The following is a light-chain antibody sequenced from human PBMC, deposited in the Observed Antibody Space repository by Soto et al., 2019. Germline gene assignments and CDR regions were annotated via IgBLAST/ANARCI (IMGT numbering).Light chain of an antibody. CDR3: SSYTSSSLGV. CDR2: EVS. V-gene: IGLV2-14*01. Sequence: QSALTQPASVSGSPGQSITISCTGTSSDVGGYNYVSWYQQHPGQAPKLMIYEVSNRTSGVSNRFSGSKSGNTASLTISGLQAEDEADYYCSSYTSSSLGVFGTGTKLTVL. J-gene: IGLJ1*01. CDR1: SSDVGGYNY.